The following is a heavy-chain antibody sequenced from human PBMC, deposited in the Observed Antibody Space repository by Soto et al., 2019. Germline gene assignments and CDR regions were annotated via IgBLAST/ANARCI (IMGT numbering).Heavy chain of an antibody. V-gene: IGHV3-48*03. CDR2: ISSSGSTI. CDR3: ARDTAGSWGLAFDY. D-gene: IGHD1-26*01. CDR1: GFTFSSYE. J-gene: IGHJ4*02. Sequence: EVQLVESGGGLVQPGGSLRLSCAASGFTFSSYEMNWVRQAPGKGLEWVPYISSSGSTIYYADSVKGRFTISRDNAKNSLYLQMNSLRAEDTAVYYCARDTAGSWGLAFDYWGQGTLVTVSS.